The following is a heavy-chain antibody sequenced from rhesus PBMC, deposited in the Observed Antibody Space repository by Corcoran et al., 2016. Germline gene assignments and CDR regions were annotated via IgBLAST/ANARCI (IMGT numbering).Heavy chain of an antibody. CDR3: ASGKALNTVLVVVAFDF. J-gene: IGHJ3*01. V-gene: IGHV4-122*02. CDR1: GGSISSSYYY. CDR2: ISFRGST. Sequence: QVQLQESGPGLVKPSETLSLTCAVSGGSISSSYYYWRWICQAPGKGLEWIGYISFRGSTSYNPSLKSRVTISRDTSKNQFSLKLSSVTAADTAVYYCASGKALNTVLVVVAFDFWGQGLRVTVSS. D-gene: IGHD2-21*01.